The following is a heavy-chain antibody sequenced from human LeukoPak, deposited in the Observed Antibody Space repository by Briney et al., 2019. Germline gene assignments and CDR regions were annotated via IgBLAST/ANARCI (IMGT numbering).Heavy chain of an antibody. V-gene: IGHV3-48*04. Sequence: GGSLRLSCAASGFTFSSYSMNWVRQAPGKGLEWVSYISSSSSTIYYADSVKGRFTISRDNAKNSLYLQMNSLRAEDTAVYYCARDSGSYFNWFDPWGQGTLVTVSS. D-gene: IGHD1-26*01. J-gene: IGHJ5*02. CDR3: ARDSGSYFNWFDP. CDR1: GFTFSSYS. CDR2: ISSSSSTI.